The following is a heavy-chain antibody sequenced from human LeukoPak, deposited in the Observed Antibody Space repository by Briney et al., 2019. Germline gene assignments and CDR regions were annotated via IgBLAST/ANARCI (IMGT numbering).Heavy chain of an antibody. CDR3: AREQWLVEYNWFDP. V-gene: IGHV4-59*01. CDR2: IYYSGST. D-gene: IGHD6-19*01. Sequence: SETLSLTCTVSGVSISSYYWSWIRQPPGKGLEWIGYIYYSGSTNYNPSLKSRVTIAVDTSKNQFSLKLSSVTAADTAVYYCAREQWLVEYNWFDPWGQGTLVTVSS. CDR1: GVSISSYY. J-gene: IGHJ5*02.